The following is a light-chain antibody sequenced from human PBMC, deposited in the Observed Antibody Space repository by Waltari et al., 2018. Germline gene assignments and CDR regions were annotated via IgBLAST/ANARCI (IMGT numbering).Light chain of an antibody. CDR1: QSVNSY. J-gene: IGKJ5*01. CDR2: DAS. V-gene: IGKV3-11*01. Sequence: EIVLTQSPATPSLSPGELATLSCRTSQSVNSYLAWYQHKPGQAPRLLIYDASNRATGIPARFSGSGSGTDFTLTISSLEPDDFALYYCQQRFTWPSITFGQGTRLEIK. CDR3: QQRFTWPSIT.